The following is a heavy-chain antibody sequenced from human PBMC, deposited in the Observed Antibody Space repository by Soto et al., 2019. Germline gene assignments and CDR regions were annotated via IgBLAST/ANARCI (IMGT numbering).Heavy chain of an antibody. Sequence: PGGSLRLSCAASGFTFSSYGMHWVRQAPGKGLEWVAVISYDGSNKYYADSVKGRFTISRDNSKNTLYLQMNSLRAEDTAVYYCAKVGPHYYDSSGYYYSYYYYGRDVWGQGTTVTVSS. J-gene: IGHJ6*02. V-gene: IGHV3-30*18. CDR3: AKVGPHYYDSSGYYYSYYYYGRDV. CDR2: ISYDGSNK. D-gene: IGHD3-22*01. CDR1: GFTFSSYG.